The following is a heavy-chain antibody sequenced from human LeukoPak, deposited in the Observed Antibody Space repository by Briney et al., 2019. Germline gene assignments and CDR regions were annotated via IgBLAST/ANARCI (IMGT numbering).Heavy chain of an antibody. CDR1: GFAFNSYT. CDR2: ITSRGSHI. D-gene: IGHD4-11*01. CDR3: ARVAQGATTENYFYYYMDV. V-gene: IGHV3-21*01. Sequence: PGGSLRLSCAASGFAFNSYTITWVRQAPGKGLESVSSITSRGSHIYIADSVKGRFTISRDNAKNSLFLQMRSLSVEDTAVYYCARVAQGATTENYFYYYMDVWGKGTTVTVSS. J-gene: IGHJ6*03.